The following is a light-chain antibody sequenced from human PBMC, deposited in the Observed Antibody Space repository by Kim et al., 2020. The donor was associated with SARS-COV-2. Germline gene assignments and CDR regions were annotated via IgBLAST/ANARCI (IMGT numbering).Light chain of an antibody. CDR1: SGHSSYA. CDR2: LNSDGSH. J-gene: IGLJ3*02. Sequence: QLVLTQSPSASASLGASVKLTCTLSSGHSSYAIAWHQQQPEKGPRYLMKLNSDGSHSKGDGIPDRFSGSSSGAERYLTISSLQSEVEADYYCQTWGTGIWVFGGGTQLTVL. CDR3: QTWGTGIWV. V-gene: IGLV4-69*01.